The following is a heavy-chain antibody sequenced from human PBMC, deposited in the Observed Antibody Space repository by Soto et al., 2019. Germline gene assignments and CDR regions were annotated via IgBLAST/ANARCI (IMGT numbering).Heavy chain of an antibody. J-gene: IGHJ3*02. CDR1: GFICTSYD. CDR2: ILVGGST. D-gene: IGHD2-8*02. V-gene: IGHV3-23*01. CDR3: AKATATGGGAFEI. Sequence: SCGASGFICTSYDMSWVRQAPGKGLEWVSTILVGGSTHYEDSVKGRFTISRDGSKNTLYLQMNSLTAGDTAVYYCAKATATGGGAFEICGQGTMVTVSS.